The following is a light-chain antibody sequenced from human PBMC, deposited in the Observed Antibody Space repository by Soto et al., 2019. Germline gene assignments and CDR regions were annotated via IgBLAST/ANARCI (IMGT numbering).Light chain of an antibody. CDR2: GAS. Sequence: EIVLTQSPGTLSLSPGERATLSCSASQSVSSSYLAWYQQQPGQAPRLLIYGASSRPTGIPDRFSGSGSGTDFTLTISRLEPEDFAVYYCQQYGSSPITFGQGTRLEIK. CDR3: QQYGSSPIT. J-gene: IGKJ5*01. CDR1: QSVSSSY. V-gene: IGKV3-20*01.